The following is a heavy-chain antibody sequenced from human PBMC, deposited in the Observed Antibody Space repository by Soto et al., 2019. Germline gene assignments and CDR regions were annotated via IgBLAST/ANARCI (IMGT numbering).Heavy chain of an antibody. J-gene: IGHJ4*02. Sequence: ASVKVSCKASGYTFRDYDINWVRQASGQGLEWMGWMNPNSGNTAYAQKFQGRVTMTGDTTTNTAYMELTSLTSADTAVYYCTRRARIGKQLWLPFDSWAQGTLVTVS. CDR1: GYTFRDYD. D-gene: IGHD3-22*01. V-gene: IGHV1-8*01. CDR2: MNPNSGNT. CDR3: TRRARIGKQLWLPFDS.